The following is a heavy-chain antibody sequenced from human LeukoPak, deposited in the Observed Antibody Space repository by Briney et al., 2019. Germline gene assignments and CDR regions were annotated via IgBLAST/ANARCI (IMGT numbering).Heavy chain of an antibody. CDR2: IIPIFGTA. D-gene: IGHD1-26*01. Sequence: GASVKVSCKASGGTFSSYAISWVRQAPGQGLEWMGGIIPIFGTANYAQKFQGRVTITADESTSTAYMELSSLRSEDTAVYYCATDRELSSAFDIWGQGTMVTVSS. J-gene: IGHJ3*02. CDR3: ATDRELSSAFDI. V-gene: IGHV1-69*13. CDR1: GGTFSSYA.